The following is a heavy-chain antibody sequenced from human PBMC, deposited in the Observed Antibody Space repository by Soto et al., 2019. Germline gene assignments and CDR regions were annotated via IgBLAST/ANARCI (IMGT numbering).Heavy chain of an antibody. V-gene: IGHV3-23*01. J-gene: IGHJ4*02. CDR1: GFTFSSYA. CDR3: AKSQGVDGENYDY. D-gene: IGHD3-10*01. Sequence: EVQLLESGGGLVQPGGSLRLSCAASGFTFSSYAMSWVRQAPGKGLEWVSAISGSGGSTYYADSVKGRFTISRDNSKNTLYLQMNSLRAEDTAVYYWAKSQGVDGENYDYWGQGTLVTVSS. CDR2: ISGSGGST.